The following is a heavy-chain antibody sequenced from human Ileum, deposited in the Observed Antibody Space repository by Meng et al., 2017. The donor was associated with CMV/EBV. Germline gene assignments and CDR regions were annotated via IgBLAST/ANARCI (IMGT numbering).Heavy chain of an antibody. CDR3: ASPSSSSGLDV. D-gene: IGHD6-6*01. CDR2: ISSSGNTI. Sequence: GESLTISCAASGFTFSDYYMSWIRQAPGKGLEWVSYISSSGNTIYYADSVKGRFTISRDNANNSLYLQMNSLRAEDTAVYYCASPSSSSGLDVWGQGTTVTVSS. CDR1: GFTFSDYY. J-gene: IGHJ6*02. V-gene: IGHV3-11*01.